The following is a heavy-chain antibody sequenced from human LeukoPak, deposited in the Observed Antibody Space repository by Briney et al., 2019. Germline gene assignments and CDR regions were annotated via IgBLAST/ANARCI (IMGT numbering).Heavy chain of an antibody. Sequence: GASVKVSCEASGYAFISYGISWVRQAPGQGLEWMGWISAYNGNTKYAQKFQDRVTMTTDTSTSTAYMELTSLRSDDTAVYYCAGPIDSSGYFSPSTINHFDHWGQGTLVTVSS. V-gene: IGHV1-18*01. CDR1: GYAFISYG. J-gene: IGHJ4*02. CDR3: AGPIDSSGYFSPSTINHFDH. CDR2: ISAYNGNT. D-gene: IGHD3-22*01.